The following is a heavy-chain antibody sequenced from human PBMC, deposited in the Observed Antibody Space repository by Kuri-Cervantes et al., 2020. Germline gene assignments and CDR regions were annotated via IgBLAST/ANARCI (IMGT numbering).Heavy chain of an antibody. CDR3: ARGLVRGVIDGFDI. V-gene: IGHV5-51*01. J-gene: IGHJ3*02. CDR1: GYSFTTYW. CDR2: IYPGDSET. Sequence: GGSLRLSCKDSGYSFTTYWIGWVRQMPGKGLEWMGIIYPGDSETRYSPSFQGQVTISADKSISTAYVQWSSLKASDTAMYYCARGLVRGVIDGFDIWGQGTMVTVSS. D-gene: IGHD3-10*01.